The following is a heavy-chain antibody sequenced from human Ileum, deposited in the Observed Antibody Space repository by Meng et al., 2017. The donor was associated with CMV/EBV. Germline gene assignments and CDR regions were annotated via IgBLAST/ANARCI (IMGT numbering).Heavy chain of an antibody. J-gene: IGHJ4*02. CDR1: GGSFRGDY. CDR2: FNHIGCT. Sequence: HGRLPEWGAGLLKQPGDLACPGSAYGGSFRGDYWSWIRQVPAKGLEWIGEFNHIGCTNYNPSIKSRVTLSVETFKNQFSLNLSSVTAADTAVYYCASGKSNLEYWGQGTLVTVSS. CDR3: ASGKSNLEY. D-gene: IGHD4-11*01. V-gene: IGHV4-34*01.